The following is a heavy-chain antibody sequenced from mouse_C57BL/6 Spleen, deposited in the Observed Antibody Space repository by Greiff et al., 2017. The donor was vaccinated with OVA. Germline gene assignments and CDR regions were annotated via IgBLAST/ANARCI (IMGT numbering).Heavy chain of an antibody. D-gene: IGHD1-1*01. V-gene: IGHV1-4*01. J-gene: IGHJ2*01. CDR2: INPSSGYT. CDR3: TESSCSFDY. Sequence: VQLKQSGAELARPGASVKISCKASGYTFTSYTMHWVKQRPGQGLEWIGYINPSSGYTKYNQKFKDKATMTADKSSSTSYMQLSSLTSDDSAVYCWTESSCSFDYWGQGTTRTVS. CDR1: GYTFTSYT.